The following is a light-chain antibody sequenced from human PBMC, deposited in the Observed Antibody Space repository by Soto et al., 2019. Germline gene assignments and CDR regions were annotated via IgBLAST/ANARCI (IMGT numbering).Light chain of an antibody. V-gene: IGKV3-20*01. CDR1: QSVTNNY. CDR2: VVS. J-gene: IGKJ2*01. Sequence: ESVLTQSPGTLSLSPGERATLSCRATQSVTNNYFAWYQQKPGQSPRLLIYVVSSRATDFPDRFSGSGSGTDFTRAISRLEHEDFVVYYCQQYSIFPHPFGQGNKLEVK. CDR3: QQYSIFPHP.